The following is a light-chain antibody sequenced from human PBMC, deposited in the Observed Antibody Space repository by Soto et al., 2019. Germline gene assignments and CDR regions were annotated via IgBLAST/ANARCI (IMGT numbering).Light chain of an antibody. CDR2: ATS. CDR3: QQYGNSPPYS. Sequence: EIVLTQSPGSLSLSPGEGATLSCRASQSVSTTYLAWYQLKPGQAPRLVIYATSSRAAGIPDRFRGSGSGTEFTLTISSLEPEDVVVYFCQQYGNSPPYSFGQGTNLEIQ. J-gene: IGKJ2*03. V-gene: IGKV3-20*01. CDR1: QSVSTTY.